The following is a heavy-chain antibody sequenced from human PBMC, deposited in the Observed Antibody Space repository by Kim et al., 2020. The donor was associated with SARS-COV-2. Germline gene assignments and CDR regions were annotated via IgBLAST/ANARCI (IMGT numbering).Heavy chain of an antibody. Sequence: SVKVSCKASGGTFSSYAISWVRQAPGQGLEWMGGIIPIFGTANYAQKFQGRVTITADESTSTAYMELSSLRSEDTAVYYCARWGENSDYFDSSGPDAFDIWGQGTMVTVSS. J-gene: IGHJ3*02. CDR2: IIPIFGTA. D-gene: IGHD3-22*01. V-gene: IGHV1-69*13. CDR1: GGTFSSYA. CDR3: ARWGENSDYFDSSGPDAFDI.